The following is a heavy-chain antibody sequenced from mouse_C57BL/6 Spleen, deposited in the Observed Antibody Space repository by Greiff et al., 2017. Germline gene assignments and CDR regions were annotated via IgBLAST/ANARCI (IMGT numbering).Heavy chain of an antibody. CDR3: ARNGACYYGSSRLWYFGV. V-gene: IGHV1-69*01. Sequence: QVQLQQPGAELVMPGASVKLSCKASGYTFTSYWMHWVKQRPGQGLEWIGEIDPSDSYTNYNQKFKGKSTLTVDKSSSTAYMQLSSLTSEDSAVYYCARNGACYYGSSRLWYFGVWGTGTTVTGSS. CDR2: IDPSDSYT. D-gene: IGHD1-1*01. CDR1: GYTFTSYW. J-gene: IGHJ1*03.